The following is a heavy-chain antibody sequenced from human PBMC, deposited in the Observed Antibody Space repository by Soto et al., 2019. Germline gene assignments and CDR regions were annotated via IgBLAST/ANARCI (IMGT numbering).Heavy chain of an antibody. D-gene: IGHD1-7*01. CDR3: ARSDNRNSLYGVDV. CDR2: INHRGSS. Sequence: ATLSLTCAVNGGSLSGYYWSWIRQSPGKGLEWIGEINHRGSSDYNPSLKSRVTISIDASKNHVTLELTSVTAADTAVYYCARSDNRNSLYGVDVWGQGTAVTVSS. CDR1: GGSLSGYY. V-gene: IGHV4-34*01. J-gene: IGHJ6*02.